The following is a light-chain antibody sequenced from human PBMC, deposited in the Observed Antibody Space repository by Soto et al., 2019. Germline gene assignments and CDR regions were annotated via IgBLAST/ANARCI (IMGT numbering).Light chain of an antibody. CDR1: QSINSW. CDR2: KAS. CDR3: QQYISLWT. Sequence: DIQMTQSPSTLSASVGDRVTITCRASQSINSWLAWYQQKPGKAPKLLIYKASSLESGVPSRFSGSGSGTEFTLTISSLQPDDFATYYCQQYISLWTFGQGTKVDIK. J-gene: IGKJ1*01. V-gene: IGKV1-5*03.